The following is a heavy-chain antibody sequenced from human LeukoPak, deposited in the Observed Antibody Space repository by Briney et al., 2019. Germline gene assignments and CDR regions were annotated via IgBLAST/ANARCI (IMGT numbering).Heavy chain of an antibody. Sequence: PGGSLRLSCAASGFTFSSYWMHWVRHAPGKGLVWVSRINSDGSSTSYADSVKGRFTISRDNAKNSLYLQMSSLRAEDTAVYYCAREGLQSSFDYWGQGTLVTVSS. CDR3: AREGLQSSFDY. CDR1: GFTFSSYW. D-gene: IGHD5-12*01. V-gene: IGHV3-74*01. J-gene: IGHJ4*02. CDR2: INSDGSST.